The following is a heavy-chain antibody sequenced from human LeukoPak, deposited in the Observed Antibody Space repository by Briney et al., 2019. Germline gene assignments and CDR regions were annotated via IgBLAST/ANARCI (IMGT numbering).Heavy chain of an antibody. V-gene: IGHV3-33*01. CDR1: GFTFSIYG. D-gene: IGHD5-24*01. CDR2: IWYDGSNK. Sequence: GGSLRLSCAASGFTFSIYGMHWVRQAPGKGLEWVAVIWYDGSNKYYADSVKGRFTISRDNSKNTLYLQMNSLRAEDTAVYYCARDLAGAYIGRREGYFDYWGQGTLVTVSS. CDR3: ARDLAGAYIGRREGYFDY. J-gene: IGHJ4*02.